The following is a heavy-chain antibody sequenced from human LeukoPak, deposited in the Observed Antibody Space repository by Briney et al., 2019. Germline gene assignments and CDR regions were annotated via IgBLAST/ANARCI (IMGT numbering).Heavy chain of an antibody. CDR3: ARDCNDIIITCPPDY. CDR1: GGSISSSSYY. J-gene: IGHJ4*02. CDR2: IYYSGST. Sequence: SETLSLTCTVSGGSISSSSYYWGWIRQPPGKGLEWIGSIYYSGSTYYNPSLKSRVTISVDTSKNQFSLKLSFVTAADTAVYYCARDCNDIIITCPPDYWGQGTLVTVSS. V-gene: IGHV4-39*07. D-gene: IGHD2/OR15-2a*01.